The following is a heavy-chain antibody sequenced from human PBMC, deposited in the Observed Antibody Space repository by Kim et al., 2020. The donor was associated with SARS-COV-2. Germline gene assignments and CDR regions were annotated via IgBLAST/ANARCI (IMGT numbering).Heavy chain of an antibody. CDR3: AREIGYCSGGSCA. V-gene: IGHV1-69*01. J-gene: IGHJ5*02. Sequence: YAQKFQGRVTITADESTSTAYMELSSLRSEDTAVYYCAREIGYCSGGSCAWGQGTLVTVSS. D-gene: IGHD2-15*01.